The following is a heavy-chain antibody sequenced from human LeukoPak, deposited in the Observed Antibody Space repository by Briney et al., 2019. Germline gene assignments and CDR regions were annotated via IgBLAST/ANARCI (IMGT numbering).Heavy chain of an antibody. CDR3: AKPAENSGYDLGFDY. V-gene: IGHV3-23*01. Sequence: GGSLRLSCAASGFTFSSYAMSWVRQPPGRGLGGVSPISGSGGSTYYADSVKGRFTISRDNSKNTLYLQMNSLRAEDTAVYYCAKPAENSGYDLGFDYWGQGTLVTVPS. D-gene: IGHD5-12*01. CDR1: GFTFSSYA. J-gene: IGHJ4*02. CDR2: ISGSGGST.